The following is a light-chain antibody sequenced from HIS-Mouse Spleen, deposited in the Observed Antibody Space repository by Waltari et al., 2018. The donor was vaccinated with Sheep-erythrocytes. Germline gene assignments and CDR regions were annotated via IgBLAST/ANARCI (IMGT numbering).Light chain of an antibody. J-gene: IGLJ3*02. CDR1: SSDVGGYHY. V-gene: IGLV2-8*01. CDR2: EVS. CDR3: SSYAGSNNWV. Sequence: QSALTQPPSASGSPGQSVPISCTGTSSDVGGYHYVSWYQQHPGKAPKRMIYEVSKRPSGVPDRFSSSKSGNTASLTVSGLQAEDEADYYCSSYAGSNNWVFGGGTKLTVL.